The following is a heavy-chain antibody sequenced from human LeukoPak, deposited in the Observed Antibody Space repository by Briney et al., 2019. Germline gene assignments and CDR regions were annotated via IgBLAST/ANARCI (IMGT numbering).Heavy chain of an antibody. D-gene: IGHD5-24*01. J-gene: IGHJ4*02. V-gene: IGHV1-8*03. CDR3: AREVGDGYNAHFDY. CDR2: MNPNSGNT. CDR1: GYTFTSYD. Sequence: GASVDVSCKASGYTFTSYDINWVRQATGQGLEWMGWMNPNSGNTGYAQKFQGRVTITRNTSISTAYMELSSLRSEDTAVYYCAREVGDGYNAHFDYWGQGTLVTVSS.